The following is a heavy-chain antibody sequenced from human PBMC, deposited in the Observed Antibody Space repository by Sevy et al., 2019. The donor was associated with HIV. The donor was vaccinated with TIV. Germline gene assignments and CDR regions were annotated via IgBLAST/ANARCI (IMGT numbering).Heavy chain of an antibody. D-gene: IGHD1-26*01. Sequence: GGCLRLSCAASGFTFSSYGMHWVRQAPGKGLEWVAVISYDGSNKYYADSVKGRFTISRDNSKNTLYLQMNSLRAEDTAVYYCAKEGRGSHYYFDYWGQGTLVTVSS. V-gene: IGHV3-30*18. CDR3: AKEGRGSHYYFDY. CDR1: GFTFSSYG. J-gene: IGHJ4*02. CDR2: ISYDGSNK.